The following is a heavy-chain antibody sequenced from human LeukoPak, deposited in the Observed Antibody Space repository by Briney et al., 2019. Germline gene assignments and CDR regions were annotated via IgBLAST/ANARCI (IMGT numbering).Heavy chain of an antibody. J-gene: IGHJ4*02. CDR3: AREVGTSREFDY. CDR2: ISAYNGDT. V-gene: IGHV1-18*01. Sequence: VASVKVSCRTSGYTFTSYGISWVRQAPGQGLEWMGWISAYNGDTNYAQKLQGRVTMTTDTSTSTAYMELRSLRSDDTAVYYCAREVGTSREFDYWGQGTLVTVSS. CDR1: GYTFTSYG. D-gene: IGHD1-1*01.